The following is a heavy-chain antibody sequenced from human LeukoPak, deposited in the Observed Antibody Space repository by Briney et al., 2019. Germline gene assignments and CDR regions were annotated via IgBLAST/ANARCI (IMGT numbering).Heavy chain of an antibody. J-gene: IGHJ4*02. CDR2: INGGGDVI. D-gene: IGHD1-26*01. CDR1: GFNFRGYS. CDR3: VRGGQGWDDYFDY. V-gene: IGHV3-48*03. Sequence: GGSLRLSCAASGFNFRGYSLNWVRQSPGKGLEWISYINGGGDVIYYADSVRGRFTISRDNAKNSVYLQMNRLSVGDTAVYYCVRGGQGWDDYFDYWGQGTLVTVSS.